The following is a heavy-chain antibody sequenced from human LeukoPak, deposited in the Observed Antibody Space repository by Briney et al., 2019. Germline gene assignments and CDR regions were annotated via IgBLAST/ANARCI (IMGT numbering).Heavy chain of an antibody. J-gene: IGHJ4*02. CDR2: ISYDGSNR. CDR1: GFTFSSYG. V-gene: IGHV3-30*18. CDR3: AKDNVAAAGH. Sequence: GGSLRLSCAASGFTFSSYGMHWVRQAPGKGLEWVAVISYDGSNRYYADSVKGRFTISRDNSKNTLYLQMNSLRAEDTAVYYCAKDNVAAAGHWGQGTLVTVSS. D-gene: IGHD6-13*01.